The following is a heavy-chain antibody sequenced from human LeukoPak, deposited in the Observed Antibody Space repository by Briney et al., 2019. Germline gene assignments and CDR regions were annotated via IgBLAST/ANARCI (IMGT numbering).Heavy chain of an antibody. Sequence: SETLSLTCTVSGGSISSYYWSWIRQPPGKGLEWIGYIYYSGSTNYNPSLKSRVTISVDTSKNQFSLKLSSVTAADTAVYYCARHHQFYYYYGMDVWGQGTTVTVSS. CDR2: IYYSGST. CDR1: GGSISSYY. V-gene: IGHV4-59*08. J-gene: IGHJ6*02. D-gene: IGHD5-24*01. CDR3: ARHHQFYYYYGMDV.